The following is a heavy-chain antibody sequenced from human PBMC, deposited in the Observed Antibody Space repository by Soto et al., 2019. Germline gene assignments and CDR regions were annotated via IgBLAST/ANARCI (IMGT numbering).Heavy chain of an antibody. CDR1: SESVSVYY. D-gene: IGHD3-16*01. CDR2: IYQGLSI. Sequence: SGTLSLTSAAYSESVSVYYCAGIRQPPGKGLEWIGEIYQGLSIVYIPSLKSRATISGDSSKNQFSLELSSVTAADTGVYCCARHGGYYFDYWGEGALVTVSS. J-gene: IGHJ4*02. CDR3: ARHGGYYFDY. V-gene: IGHV4-34*01.